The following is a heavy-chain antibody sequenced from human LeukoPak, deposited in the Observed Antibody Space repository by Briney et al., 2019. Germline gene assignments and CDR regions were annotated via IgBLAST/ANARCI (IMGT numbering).Heavy chain of an antibody. CDR1: GFSFSTYA. D-gene: IGHD5-12*01. V-gene: IGHV3-23*01. CDR3: AKGYSGYDLSFDY. J-gene: IGHJ4*02. Sequence: GGSLRLSCAASGFSFSTYAMSWVRQAPGKGLEWVSAISGSGGSAYQADSVKGRFTISRDNSKNTLYLQMNSLRAEDTAVYFCAKGYSGYDLSFDYWGQGTLVTVSS. CDR2: ISGSGGSA.